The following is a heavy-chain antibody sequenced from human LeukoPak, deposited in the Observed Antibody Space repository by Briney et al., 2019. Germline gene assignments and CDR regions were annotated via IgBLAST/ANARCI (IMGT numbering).Heavy chain of an antibody. CDR3: ARDYKGSSGWYSGY. D-gene: IGHD6-19*01. V-gene: IGHV3-21*01. J-gene: IGHJ4*02. CDR2: ISSSSGYI. Sequence: PGGSLRLSCAASGFTFSSYSMNWVRQAPGKGLEWVSSISSSSGYIYYADSVEGRFTISRDNAKNSLYLQMNSLRAEDTAVYYCARDYKGSSGWYSGYWDQGTLVTVSS. CDR1: GFTFSSYS.